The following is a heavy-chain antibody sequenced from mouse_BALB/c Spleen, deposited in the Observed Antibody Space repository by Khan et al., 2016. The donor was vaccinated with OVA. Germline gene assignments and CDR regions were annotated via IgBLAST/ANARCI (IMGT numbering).Heavy chain of an antibody. CDR2: INPNTGGS. CDR1: GYSFTLYY. Sequence: VQLQQSGPDLVKPGASVKISCKASGYSFTLYYMTWVKQSPGQSLEWIGRINPNTGGSDYNQKFKGKAILTVDKSSNTAYMHLNSLTSEDSAVYYCARAYGWFAYWGQGTLVTVSA. CDR3: ARAYGWFAY. V-gene: IGHV1-43*01. D-gene: IGHD1-1*01. J-gene: IGHJ3*01.